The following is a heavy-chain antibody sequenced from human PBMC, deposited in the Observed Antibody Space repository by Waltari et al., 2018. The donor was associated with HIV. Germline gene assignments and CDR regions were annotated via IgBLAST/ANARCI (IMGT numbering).Heavy chain of an antibody. D-gene: IGHD2-15*01. J-gene: IGHJ4*02. CDR1: GFNVRAYW. V-gene: IGHV3-74*01. Sequence: EAQLVESGGGLVQPGGSLSLSCAASGFNVRAYWMHWVRLGPGQGLMWVARMNPSAEGSNTNYATSVSDRFTISRDYTTNTLYLQMHSLRVDDTAVYYCVRDFGGPSDQWGQGALVTVSS. CDR3: VRDFGGPSDQ. CDR2: MNPSAEGSNT.